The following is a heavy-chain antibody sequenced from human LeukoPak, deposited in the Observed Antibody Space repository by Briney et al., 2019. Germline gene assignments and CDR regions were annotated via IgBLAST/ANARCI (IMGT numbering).Heavy chain of an antibody. Sequence: GSLRLSCAASGFTVSSNYMSWVRQAPGKGLEWIGEINHSGSTNYNPSLKSRVTISVDTSKNQFSLKLSSVTAADTAVYYCARGEYYDYVWGSYRRRHNWFDPWGQGTLVTVSS. D-gene: IGHD3-16*02. V-gene: IGHV4-34*01. CDR3: ARGEYYDYVWGSYRRRHNWFDP. J-gene: IGHJ5*02. CDR2: INHSGST. CDR1: GFTVSSNY.